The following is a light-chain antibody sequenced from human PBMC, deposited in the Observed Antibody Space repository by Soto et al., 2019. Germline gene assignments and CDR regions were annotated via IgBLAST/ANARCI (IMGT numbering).Light chain of an antibody. CDR3: ATWDDSLNGRV. Sequence: QSVLTQPPSASGTPGQRVSISCSGSDSDIGDNTVNCFQQLPGTAPKLLIHSNRQRPSGVPDRFSGSKAGTSASLAISWLQPEEEAVYCCATWDDSLNGRVFGGGTQLPVL. CDR1: DSDIGDNT. CDR2: SNR. J-gene: IGLJ3*02. V-gene: IGLV1-44*01.